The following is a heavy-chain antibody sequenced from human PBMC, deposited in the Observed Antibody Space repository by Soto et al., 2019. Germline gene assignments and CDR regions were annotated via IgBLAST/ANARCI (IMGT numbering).Heavy chain of an antibody. D-gene: IGHD2-2*02. CDR2: ISAYNGNT. V-gene: IGHV1-18*04. Sequence: ASVKVSCKASGYTFTSYGISWVRQAPGQGLEWMGWISAYNGNTNYAQNLQGRVTMTPDTSTSTAYMELRRLRSDDTAVYYCARWGVLALYPLRSYTEDDYFDYWGQGTLVTVSS. CDR1: GYTFTSYG. CDR3: ARWGVLALYPLRSYTEDDYFDY. J-gene: IGHJ4*02.